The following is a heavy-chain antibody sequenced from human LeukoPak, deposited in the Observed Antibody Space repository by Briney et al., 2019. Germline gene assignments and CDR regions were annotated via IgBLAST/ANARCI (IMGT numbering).Heavy chain of an antibody. CDR2: IYYSGST. CDR1: GGSVSSGSYY. CDR3: AWSYGSGSYYFFDY. J-gene: IGHJ4*02. V-gene: IGHV4-61*01. Sequence: PSETLPLTCTVSGGSVSSGSYYWSWIRQPPGKGLEWIGYIYYSGSTNYNPSLKSRVTISVDTSKNQFSLKLSSVTAADTAVYYCAWSYGSGSYYFFDYWGQGTLVTVSS. D-gene: IGHD3-10*01.